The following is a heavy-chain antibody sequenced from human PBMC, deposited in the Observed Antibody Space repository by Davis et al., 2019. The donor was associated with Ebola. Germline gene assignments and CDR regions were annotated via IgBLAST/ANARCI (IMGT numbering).Heavy chain of an antibody. CDR1: GFTFSSYA. CDR3: AKVQETYYYDSSGYYSRRYFDY. CDR2: ISGSGGST. J-gene: IGHJ4*02. Sequence: GESLKISCAASGFTFSSYAMSWVRQAPGKGLEWVSAISGSGGSTYYADSVKGRFTISRDNSKNTLYLQMNSLRAEDTAVYYCAKVQETYYYDSSGYYSRRYFDYWGQGTLVTVSS. D-gene: IGHD3-22*01. V-gene: IGHV3-23*01.